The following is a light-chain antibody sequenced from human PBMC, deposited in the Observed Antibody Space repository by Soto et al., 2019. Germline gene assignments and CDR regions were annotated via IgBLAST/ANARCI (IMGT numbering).Light chain of an antibody. CDR1: QRISSN. J-gene: IGKJ1*01. Sequence: EIVMTQSPATLSLSPGERATLSCRASQRISSNLAWYQQKPGQAPRLLIYGASTRATGIPGRFSGSGSGTEFTLTISSLQSEDFAVYDCQQYNNWPWTFGQGTKVEIK. V-gene: IGKV3-15*01. CDR2: GAS. CDR3: QQYNNWPWT.